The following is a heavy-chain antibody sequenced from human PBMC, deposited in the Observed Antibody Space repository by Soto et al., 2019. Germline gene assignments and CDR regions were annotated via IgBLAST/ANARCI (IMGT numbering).Heavy chain of an antibody. J-gene: IGHJ6*03. CDR3: ARAVRSGGCYYYYYMDV. CDR2: ISLSSSTI. CDR1: GFTFSSYN. Sequence: PGGSLRLSCAASGFTFSSYNMNWVRQAPGKGLEWISDISLSSSTIFYADSVKGRFTISRDNAKNSLYLQMNSLRSEDTAVYYCARAVRSGGCYYYYYMDVWGKGTTVTVSS. D-gene: IGHD3-16*01. V-gene: IGHV3-48*01.